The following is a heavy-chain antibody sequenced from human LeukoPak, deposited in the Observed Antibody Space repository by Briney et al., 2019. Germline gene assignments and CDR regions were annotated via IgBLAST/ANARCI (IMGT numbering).Heavy chain of an antibody. CDR2: ISGSGGST. V-gene: IGHV3-23*01. Sequence: GGSLRLSCAASGFTFSSYAMSWVRQAPGKGLEWVPAISGSGGSTYYADSVKGRFTISRDNSKNTLYLQMNSLRAEDTAVYYCATSSVGALYFDYWGQGTLVTVSS. CDR1: GFTFSSYA. D-gene: IGHD1-26*01. J-gene: IGHJ4*02. CDR3: ATSSVGALYFDY.